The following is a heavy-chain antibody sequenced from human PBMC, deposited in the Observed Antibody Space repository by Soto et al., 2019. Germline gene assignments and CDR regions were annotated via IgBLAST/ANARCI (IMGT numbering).Heavy chain of an antibody. CDR3: ARTPYYYGMDV. CDR1: GGSISSSSYY. V-gene: IGHV4-39*01. D-gene: IGHD2-15*01. J-gene: IGHJ6*02. CDR2: IYYSGST. Sequence: QLQLQESGPGLVKPSETLSLTCTVSGGSISSSSYYWGWIHQPPGKGLEWIGSIYYSGSTYYNPSLKSRVTISVDTSKNQFSLKLSSVTAADTAVYYCARTPYYYGMDVWGQGTTVTVSS.